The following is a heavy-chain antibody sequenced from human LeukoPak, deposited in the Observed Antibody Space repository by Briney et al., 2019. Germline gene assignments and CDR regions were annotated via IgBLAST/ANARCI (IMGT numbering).Heavy chain of an antibody. Sequence: GGSLRLSCAASGFTFSSYSMNWVRQAPGKGLEWVSYLSSSSSTIYYADSVKGRFTISRDNAKNSLYLQMNSLRAEDTAVYYCARVDTMIVVDLDAFDIWGQGTMVTVSS. J-gene: IGHJ3*02. V-gene: IGHV3-48*01. CDR1: GFTFSSYS. CDR3: ARVDTMIVVDLDAFDI. CDR2: LSSSSSTI. D-gene: IGHD3-22*01.